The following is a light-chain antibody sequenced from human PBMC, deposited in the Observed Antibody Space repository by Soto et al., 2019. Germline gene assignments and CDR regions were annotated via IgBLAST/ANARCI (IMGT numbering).Light chain of an antibody. CDR3: QQYGSSPYT. Sequence: EIVLTQSPGTLSLSPGERVTLSCRASQSVNSNYLAWYRQKPGQAPRLLIYDASSRATGIPDRFSGSGSGTDFTLAISRLEPEDFAVYYCQQYGSSPYTFGQGTKLEIK. V-gene: IGKV3-20*01. CDR2: DAS. J-gene: IGKJ2*01. CDR1: QSVNSNY.